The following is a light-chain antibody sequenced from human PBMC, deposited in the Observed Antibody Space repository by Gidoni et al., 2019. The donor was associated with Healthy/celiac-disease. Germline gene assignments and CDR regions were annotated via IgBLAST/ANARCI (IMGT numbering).Light chain of an antibody. CDR2: KAS. Sequence: DIQMSQSPSTLSAFVGDRVTITCRASHSISSWLAWYQQKPGNAPKLLISKASSLESGVPSRFSGSGSGTQFTLTIRGLQPDDFATYYCQHYNSYSETFXXXTKVEIK. CDR1: HSISSW. CDR3: QHYNSYSET. V-gene: IGKV1-5*03. J-gene: IGKJ1*01.